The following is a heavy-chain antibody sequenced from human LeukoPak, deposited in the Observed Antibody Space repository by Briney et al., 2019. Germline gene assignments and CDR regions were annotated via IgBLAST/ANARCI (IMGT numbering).Heavy chain of an antibody. D-gene: IGHD4-17*01. CDR3: ARDGEDGDYEGLFDY. V-gene: IGHV4-38-2*02. J-gene: IGHJ4*02. CDR1: GYSISSGYY. Sequence: SETLSLTCTVSGYSISSGYYWGWIRQPPGEGLEWIGSIYHSGSTYYNPSLKSRVTISVDTSKNQFSLKLSSVTAADTAVYYCARDGEDGDYEGLFDYWGQGTLVTVSS. CDR2: IYHSGST.